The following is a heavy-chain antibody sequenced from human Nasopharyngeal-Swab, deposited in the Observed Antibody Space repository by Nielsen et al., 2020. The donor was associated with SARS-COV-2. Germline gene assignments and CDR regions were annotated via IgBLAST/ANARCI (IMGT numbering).Heavy chain of an antibody. J-gene: IGHJ4*02. Sequence: LETLSLTCAVYGGSFSGYYWSWIRQPPGKGLEWIGEINHSGSTNYNPSLKSRVTMSVDTSKNQFSLKLSSVTAADTAVYYCARDHAVRGADYWGQGTLVNVSS. V-gene: IGHV4-34*01. CDR1: GGSFSGYY. CDR3: ARDHAVRGADY. D-gene: IGHD3-10*01. CDR2: INHSGST.